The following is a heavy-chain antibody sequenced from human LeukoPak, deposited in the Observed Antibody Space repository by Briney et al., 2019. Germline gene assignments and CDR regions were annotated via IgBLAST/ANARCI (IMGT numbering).Heavy chain of an antibody. J-gene: IGHJ4*02. V-gene: IGHV3-13*01. D-gene: IGHD5-18*01. Sequence: PGGSLSLSCTASGFTLSSHDMHWVRQATGKGLEWIAAIASGSQTFYAGSVKGRFTISREDAKNSLYLQMNSLRAGDTAVYYCVREARGYHYTYFDYWGQGTLVTVSS. CDR1: GFTLSSHD. CDR3: VREARGYHYTYFDY. CDR2: IASGSQT.